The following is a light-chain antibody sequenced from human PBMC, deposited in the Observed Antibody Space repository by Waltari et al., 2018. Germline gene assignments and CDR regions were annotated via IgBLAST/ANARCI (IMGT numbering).Light chain of an antibody. V-gene: IGKV1-39*01. CDR3: QQSYSTLLYT. CDR2: AAS. Sequence: IQMTQSPSSLSASVGDRVTITCRASQSISSYLNWYQQKPGKAPKLLIHAASSLQSGVPSRFSGSGSGTDFTLTISSLQPEDFATYYCQQSYSTLLYTFGQGTKLEIK. CDR1: QSISSY. J-gene: IGKJ2*01.